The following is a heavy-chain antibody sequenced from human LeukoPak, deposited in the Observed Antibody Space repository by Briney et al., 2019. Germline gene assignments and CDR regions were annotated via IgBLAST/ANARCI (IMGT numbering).Heavy chain of an antibody. V-gene: IGHV3-30*03. CDR3: ARDFSGRYCIDY. CDR1: GFTFSNYG. CDR2: ISYDGSNK. J-gene: IGHJ4*02. Sequence: GGSLRLSCAASGFTFSNYGMHWVRQAPGKGLEWVAVISYDGSNKYYAESVKGRFTISRDNSKNTLYLQMNSLRGEDTAVYYCARDFSGRYCIDYWGQGTLVTVSS. D-gene: IGHD6-19*01.